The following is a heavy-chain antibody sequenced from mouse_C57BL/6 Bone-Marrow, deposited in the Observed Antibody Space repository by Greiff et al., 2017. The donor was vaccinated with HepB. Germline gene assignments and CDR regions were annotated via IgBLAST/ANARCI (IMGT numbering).Heavy chain of an antibody. CDR1: GYTFTDYE. CDR2: IDPETGGT. D-gene: IGHD2-1*01. J-gene: IGHJ4*01. Sequence: QVQLQQSGAELVRPGASVTLSCKASGYTFTDYEMHWVKQTPVHGLEWIGAIDPETGGTAYNQKFKGKAILTADKSSSTAYMELRSLTSEDSAVYYCTTPLLWYPIFPMDYWGQGTSVTVSS. CDR3: TTPLLWYPIFPMDY. V-gene: IGHV1-15*01.